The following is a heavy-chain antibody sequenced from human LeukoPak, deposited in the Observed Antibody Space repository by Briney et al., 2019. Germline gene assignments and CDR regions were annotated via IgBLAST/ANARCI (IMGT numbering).Heavy chain of an antibody. Sequence: GGSLRLSCAASGFNFSSYGLHWVRQAPGKGLEWVAYIRFDGSIQYYTDSVKGRFSISRDNSENTLYLQMNSLRIEDSAVYYCAKDASLAVFYFDYWGQGTLVTVSS. CDR2: IRFDGSIQ. CDR1: GFNFSSYG. CDR3: AKDASLAVFYFDY. V-gene: IGHV3-30*02. J-gene: IGHJ4*02. D-gene: IGHD6-19*01.